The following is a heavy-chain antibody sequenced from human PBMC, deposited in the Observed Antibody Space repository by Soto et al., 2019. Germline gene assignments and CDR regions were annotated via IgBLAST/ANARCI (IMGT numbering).Heavy chain of an antibody. CDR1: GGTFSSHA. CDR2: IIPISGTA. V-gene: IGHV1-69*06. CDR3: ARDPASYYDTSGYYPGAFDI. J-gene: IGHJ3*02. D-gene: IGHD3-22*01. Sequence: SVKVSCKASGGTFSSHAISWVRQAPGQGLEWMGGIIPISGTANYAQKLQGRVTITADKSTSTAHMELSSLRSEDTGVYYCARDPASYYDTSGYYPGAFDIWGQGTMVTVSS.